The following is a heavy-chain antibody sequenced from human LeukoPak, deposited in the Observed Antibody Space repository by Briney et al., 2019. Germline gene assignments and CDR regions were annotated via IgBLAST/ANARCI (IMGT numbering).Heavy chain of an antibody. V-gene: IGHV1-8*02. Sequence: ASVKVSCKASGYTFTGYYMHWVRQATGQGLEWMGWMNPNSGNTGYAQKFQGRVTMTRNTSISIAYMELSSLRSGDTAVYHCARATGKDILTGRKLDYWGQGTLVTVSS. CDR2: MNPNSGNT. J-gene: IGHJ4*02. CDR3: ARATGKDILTGRKLDY. D-gene: IGHD3-9*01. CDR1: GYTFTGYY.